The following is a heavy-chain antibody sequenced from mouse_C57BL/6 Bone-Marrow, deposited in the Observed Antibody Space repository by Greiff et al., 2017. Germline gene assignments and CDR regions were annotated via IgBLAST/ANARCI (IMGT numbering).Heavy chain of an antibody. CDR2: IYPGSGNT. CDR1: GYTFTDYY. D-gene: IGHD3-3*01. V-gene: IGHV1-76*01. J-gene: IGHJ2*01. CDR3: ARWRDGDY. Sequence: VQLQQSGAELVRPGASVKLSCKASGYTFTDYYINWVKQRPGQGLEWIARIYPGSGNTYYNEKFKGKATLTAEKSSSTAYMQLSSPTSEDSAVYFCARWRDGDYWGQGTTLTVSS.